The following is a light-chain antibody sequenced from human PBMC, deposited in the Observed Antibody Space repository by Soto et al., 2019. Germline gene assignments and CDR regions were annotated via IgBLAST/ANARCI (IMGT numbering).Light chain of an antibody. V-gene: IGLV1-47*01. CDR3: AVWDASLSAWV. CDR2: RNN. CDR1: SSNIGRNY. Sequence: QSVLTQPPSESGTPGQRVPIPCFGTSSNIGRNYVYWYQQLPGPAPKLVIHRNNQRPSGVPDRYSGSKSGTSASLAISGLRSEDEADYYCAVWDASLSAWVFGGGTKLTVL. J-gene: IGLJ3*02.